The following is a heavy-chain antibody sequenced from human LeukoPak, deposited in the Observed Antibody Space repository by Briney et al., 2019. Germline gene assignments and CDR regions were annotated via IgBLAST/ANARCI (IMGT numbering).Heavy chain of an antibody. CDR3: ARDRGSSWYNYYYYMDV. CDR1: GYTFTGYY. V-gene: IGHV1-2*02. J-gene: IGHJ6*03. CDR2: INPNSGGT. Sequence: ASVKVSCKASGYTFTGYYMHWVRQAPGQGLEWMGWINPNSGGTNYAQKFQGRVTMTRDTSISTAYMELSRLRSDDAAVYYCARDRGSSWYNYYYYMDVWGKGTTVTVSS. D-gene: IGHD6-13*01.